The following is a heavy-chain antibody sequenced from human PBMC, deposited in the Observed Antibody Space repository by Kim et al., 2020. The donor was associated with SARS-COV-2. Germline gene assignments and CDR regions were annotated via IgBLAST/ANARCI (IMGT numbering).Heavy chain of an antibody. V-gene: IGHV3-30*04. Sequence: GGSLRLSCAASGFTFSSYAMHWVRQAPGKGLEWVAVISYDGSNKYYADSVKGRFTISRDNSKNTLYLQMNSLRAEDTAVYYCARDSAPNDYYYGMDVWGQGTTVTVSS. CDR1: GFTFSSYA. J-gene: IGHJ6*02. CDR3: ARDSAPNDYYYGMDV. CDR2: ISYDGSNK.